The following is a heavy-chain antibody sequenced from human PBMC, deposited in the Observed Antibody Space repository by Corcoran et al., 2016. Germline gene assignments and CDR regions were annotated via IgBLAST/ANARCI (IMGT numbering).Heavy chain of an antibody. V-gene: IGHV3-33*01. CDR2: IWNDGKNK. D-gene: IGHD6-13*01. Sequence: QEQLVASGGGVVQPGRSLRLSCAASGFTFSSYGMHWVRQAPGKGLEWVAIIWNDGKNKYHADSGKGRFTISRDNSKNTLNLHMNSLIVEYTAVYYVARLRYSNLIGCLDAWPQGITVTVSS. J-gene: IGHJ6*02. CDR3: ARLRYSNLIGCLDA. CDR1: GFTFSSYG.